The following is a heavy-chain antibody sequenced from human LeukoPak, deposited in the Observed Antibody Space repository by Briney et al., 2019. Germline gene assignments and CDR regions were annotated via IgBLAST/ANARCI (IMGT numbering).Heavy chain of an antibody. J-gene: IGHJ2*01. CDR3: ASNLKGNNWNYRDGYFDL. V-gene: IGHV1-18*01. Sequence: ASVKVSCKASGYTFTSYGISWVRQAPGQGLEWMGWISAYNGNTNYAQKLQGRVTMTTDTSTSTAYMELRSLRSDDTAVYYCASNLKGNNWNYRDGYFDLWGRGTLVTVSS. D-gene: IGHD1-7*01. CDR1: GYTFTSYG. CDR2: ISAYNGNT.